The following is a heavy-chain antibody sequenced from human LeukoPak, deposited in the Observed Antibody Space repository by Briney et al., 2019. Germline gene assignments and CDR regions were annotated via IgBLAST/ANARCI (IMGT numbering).Heavy chain of an antibody. CDR1: GGSISSYY. D-gene: IGHD6-13*01. J-gene: IGHJ5*02. CDR2: IYYGGST. Sequence: SETLSLTCTVSGGSISSYYWSWIRQPPGKGLEWIGYIYYGGSTNYNPSLKSRVTISVDTSKNQFSLKLSSVTAADTAVYYCARYSSSWYPYFDPWGQGTLVTVSS. V-gene: IGHV4-59*08. CDR3: ARYSSSWYPYFDP.